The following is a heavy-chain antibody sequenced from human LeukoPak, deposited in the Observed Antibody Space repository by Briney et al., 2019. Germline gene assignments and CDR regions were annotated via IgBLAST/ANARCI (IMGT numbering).Heavy chain of an antibody. CDR1: GYTFTGYY. CDR3: ATLKGYSSSKRADAFDI. V-gene: IGHV1-2*02. Sequence: GASVKVSCKASGYTFTGYYMHWVRQAPGQGLEWMGWINPNSGGTNYAQKFQGRVTMTRDTSISTAYMELSRLRSDDTAVYYCATLKGYSSSKRADAFDIWGQGTMVTASS. CDR2: INPNSGGT. J-gene: IGHJ3*02. D-gene: IGHD6-13*01.